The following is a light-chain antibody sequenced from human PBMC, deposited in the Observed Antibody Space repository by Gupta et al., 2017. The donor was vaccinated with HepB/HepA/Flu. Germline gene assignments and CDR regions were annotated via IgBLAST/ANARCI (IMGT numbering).Light chain of an antibody. CDR3: QAWDSGIVV. CDR2: GDT. V-gene: IGLV3-1*01. Sequence: SYDLTQPPSVSVSPGQTASITCSGDKLGDKYACWYQQKPGQSPVLVIYGDTKRPSEIPERFSGSNSGNTATLTISGTQVKDEADYYCQAWDSGIVVFGGGTKLTVL. J-gene: IGLJ2*01. CDR1: KLGDKY.